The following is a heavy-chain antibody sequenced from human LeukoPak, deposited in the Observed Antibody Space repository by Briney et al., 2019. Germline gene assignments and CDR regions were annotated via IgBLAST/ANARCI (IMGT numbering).Heavy chain of an antibody. CDR3: ARESLGYCSGSTCYYFYMDF. Sequence: GGSLRLSCAASGFTFSNYSMNCVRQAPGKGMEWLSYISGSSSTIYYAESVKGRFTISRDNAKNSQYLQMNSLRAEDTAVYYCARESLGYCSGSTCYYFYMDFWGKGTTVTVSS. CDR2: ISGSSSTI. J-gene: IGHJ6*03. V-gene: IGHV3-48*04. CDR1: GFTFSNYS. D-gene: IGHD2-15*01.